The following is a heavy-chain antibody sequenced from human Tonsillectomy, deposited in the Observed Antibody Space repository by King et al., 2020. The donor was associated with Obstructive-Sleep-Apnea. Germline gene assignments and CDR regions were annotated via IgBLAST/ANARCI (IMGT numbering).Heavy chain of an antibody. D-gene: IGHD3-10*01. CDR1: GFTFNNYS. CDR2: ISSSSGYI. J-gene: IGHJ3*02. V-gene: IGHV3-21*01. CDR3: ARGLTMVRGLILSDVFHI. Sequence: VQLVESGGGLVKTGGSLRLSCAASGFTFNNYSMNWVRQAPGKGLEWVSSISSSSGYIYYADSVKGRFTISRDNARNSLSLQMNSLRAEDTAVYYCARGLTMVRGLILSDVFHIWGQGTMVTVSS.